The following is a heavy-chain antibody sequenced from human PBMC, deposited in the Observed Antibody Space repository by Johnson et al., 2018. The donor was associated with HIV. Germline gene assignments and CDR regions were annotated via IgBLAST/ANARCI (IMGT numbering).Heavy chain of an antibody. CDR3: AKSPRPYSSVWYGDAFDI. Sequence: QVQLVESGGGVVQPGGSLRLSCAASGFTFSSYGMHWVRQAPGKGLEWVAIIRYDGSNKYYADSVKGRFTISRDNSKNTLYLQMNSLRAEDTAVYYCAKSPRPYSSVWYGDAFDIWGQGTMVTVSS. J-gene: IGHJ3*02. CDR1: GFTFSSYG. V-gene: IGHV3-30*02. CDR2: IRYDGSNK. D-gene: IGHD6-19*01.